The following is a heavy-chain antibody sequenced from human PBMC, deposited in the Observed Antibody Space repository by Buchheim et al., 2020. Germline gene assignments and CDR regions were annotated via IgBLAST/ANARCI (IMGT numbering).Heavy chain of an antibody. D-gene: IGHD1-26*01. CDR1: GFTFSSYS. CDR3: ARARATNSGTSGAY. CDR2: ISGKSSTI. V-gene: IGHV3-48*01. J-gene: IGHJ4*02. Sequence: EVQLVESGGGLVQPGGSLRLSCAASGFTFSSYSMNWVRQAPGKGLEWVTYISGKSSTIYYADSVKGRFTISRDNAKNSLYLQMNSLRAEDTAVYYCARARATNSGTSGAYWGQGTL.